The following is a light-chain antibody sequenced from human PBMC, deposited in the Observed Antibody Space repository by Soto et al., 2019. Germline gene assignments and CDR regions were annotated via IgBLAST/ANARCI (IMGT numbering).Light chain of an antibody. V-gene: IGLV7-43*01. CDR3: LLYYGGAQV. CDR1: TGAVTSGYY. CDR2: STS. J-gene: IGLJ2*01. Sequence: QTVVTQEPSLTVSPGGTVTLTCASSTGAVTSGYYPNWFQQKPGQAPRALIYSTSNKRSWTPARFSGSLLGGKAALTLSGVQPEDEAEYYCLLYYGGAQVFGGGTKVTVL.